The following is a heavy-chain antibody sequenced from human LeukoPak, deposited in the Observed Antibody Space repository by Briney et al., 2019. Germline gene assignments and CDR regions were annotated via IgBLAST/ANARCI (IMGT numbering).Heavy chain of an antibody. D-gene: IGHD2-2*01. CDR1: GFTFSSFG. CDR2: ISFDGSNK. Sequence: GRSLRLSCGASGFTFSSFGMHWVRQAPGKGLERVALISFDGSNKYYADSVKGRFTISRDNSKNTLYLQMNSLRADDTAVYYCAKGPGGCSSTSCYGVLDYWGQGTLVTVSS. V-gene: IGHV3-30*18. CDR3: AKGPGGCSSTSCYGVLDY. J-gene: IGHJ4*02.